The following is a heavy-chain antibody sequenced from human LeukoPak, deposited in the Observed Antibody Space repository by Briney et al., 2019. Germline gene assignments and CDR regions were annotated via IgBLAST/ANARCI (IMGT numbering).Heavy chain of an antibody. Sequence: GASVKVSCKVSGYTLTELSMHWVRQAPGKGLEWMGGFDPEDGETIYAQKFQGRVTITADESTSTAYMELSSLRSEDTAVYYSVSLRGSSSFFDYWGQGTLVTVSS. D-gene: IGHD6-6*01. CDR2: FDPEDGET. CDR3: VSLRGSSSFFDY. CDR1: GYTLTELS. J-gene: IGHJ4*02. V-gene: IGHV1-24*01.